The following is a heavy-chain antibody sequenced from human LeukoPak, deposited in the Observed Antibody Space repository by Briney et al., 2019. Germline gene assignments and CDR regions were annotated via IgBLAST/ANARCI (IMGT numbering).Heavy chain of an antibody. Sequence: PSETLSLTYAVSGASIAGHSWWSWVRQPPGKGLEWIGEVYHSGGANYKPSLKSRVTISVDTSRNHFSLKLTSVTAADTAVYFCAYNRNFALDNWGQGTLVTVSS. J-gene: IGHJ4*01. CDR1: GASIAGHSW. D-gene: IGHD1-14*01. CDR2: VYHSGGA. CDR3: AYNRNFALDN. V-gene: IGHV4/OR15-8*01.